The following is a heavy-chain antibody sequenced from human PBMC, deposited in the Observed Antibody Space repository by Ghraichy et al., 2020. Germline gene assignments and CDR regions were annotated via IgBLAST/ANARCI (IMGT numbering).Heavy chain of an antibody. J-gene: IGHJ4*02. CDR2: ISGSGGST. Sequence: GGSLRLSCAASGFTFSTYAMSWVRQAPGKGLEWVSAISGSGGSTYYADSVKGRFTISRDNSKNTLYLQMNSLRAEDTAVYYCASGWGYGSGTRDYFDYWGQGTLVTVSS. V-gene: IGHV3-23*01. D-gene: IGHD3-10*01. CDR1: GFTFSTYA. CDR3: ASGWGYGSGTRDYFDY.